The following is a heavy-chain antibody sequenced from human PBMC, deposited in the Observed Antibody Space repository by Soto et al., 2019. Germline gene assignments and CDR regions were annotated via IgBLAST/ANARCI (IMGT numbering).Heavy chain of an antibody. Sequence: SETLSLTCAVSGGSISSSNWRSWVRQPPGKGLEWIGEIYHSGSTNYNPSLKSRVTISVDKSKNQFSLKLSSVTAADTAVYYCARIYGSGTYYYYYGMDVWGQGTTVT. D-gene: IGHD3-10*01. CDR3: ARIYGSGTYYYYYGMDV. CDR1: GGSISSSNW. CDR2: IYHSGST. V-gene: IGHV4-4*02. J-gene: IGHJ6*02.